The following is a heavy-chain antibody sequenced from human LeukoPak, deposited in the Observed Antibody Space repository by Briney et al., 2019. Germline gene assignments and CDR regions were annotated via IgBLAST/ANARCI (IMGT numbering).Heavy chain of an antibody. Sequence: PGGSLRLSCAASRFTFSSYWMSWVRQAPGKGLEWVANIKKDGSVKYYVDSVKGRFTISRDNAKTSLYLQMNSLRAEDTAVYYCARHLSGVTGYTYGRGIDYWGQGTLVTVSS. V-gene: IGHV3-7*01. J-gene: IGHJ4*02. CDR1: RFTFSSYW. D-gene: IGHD5-18*01. CDR3: ARHLSGVTGYTYGRGIDY. CDR2: IKKDGSVK.